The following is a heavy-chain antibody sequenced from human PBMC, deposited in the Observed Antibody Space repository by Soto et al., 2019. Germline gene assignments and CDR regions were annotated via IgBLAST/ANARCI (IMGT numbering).Heavy chain of an antibody. CDR2: IKRDGSET. CDR1: AFLFRAYW. D-gene: IGHD3-3*01. CDR3: GGDAKNCHDFDN. J-gene: IGHJ4*02. V-gene: IGHV3-7*01. Sequence: GGALRPSCPAPAFLFRAYWMTWVRQAPGKGLEWVANIKRDGSETHYADSVKGRFTISRDTAKNSLYLQMNSLRVEHTAVSYCGGDAKNCHDFDNWGQGPLVTVPS.